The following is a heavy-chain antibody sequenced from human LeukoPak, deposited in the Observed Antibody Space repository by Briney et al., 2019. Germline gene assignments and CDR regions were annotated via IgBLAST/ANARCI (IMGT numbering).Heavy chain of an antibody. CDR1: GGSFSGYY. V-gene: IGHV4-34*01. Sequence: KPSETLPLTCAVYGGSFSGYYWSWIRQPPGKGLEWIGEINHSGSTNYNPSLKSRVTISVDTSKNQFSLKLSSVTAADTAVYYCARDCSGGSCYGAFDIWGQGTMVTVSS. J-gene: IGHJ3*02. CDR2: INHSGST. D-gene: IGHD2-15*01. CDR3: ARDCSGGSCYGAFDI.